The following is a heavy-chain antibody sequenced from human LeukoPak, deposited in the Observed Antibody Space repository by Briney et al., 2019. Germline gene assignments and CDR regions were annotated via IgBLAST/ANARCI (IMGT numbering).Heavy chain of an antibody. J-gene: IGHJ3*02. CDR1: GGSFSGYY. D-gene: IGHD2-15*01. CDR3: ARRVVVAATTTVAFDI. CDR2: INHSGST. Sequence: SETLSLTCAVYGGSFSGYYWSWIRQPPGKGLEWIGEINHSGSTNYNPSLKSRVTISVDTSKNQFSLKLSSVTAADTAVYYCARRVVVAATTTVAFDIWGQGTMVTVSS. V-gene: IGHV4-34*01.